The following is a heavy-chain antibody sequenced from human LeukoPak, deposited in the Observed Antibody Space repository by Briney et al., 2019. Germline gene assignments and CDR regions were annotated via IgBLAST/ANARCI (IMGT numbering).Heavy chain of an antibody. V-gene: IGHV4-61*02. CDR3: ARGPTYCSSSSCLQGE. D-gene: IGHD2-15*01. J-gene: IGHJ4*02. CDR2: IYTSRST. CDR1: GGSISSGSYY. Sequence: SETLSLTCTVSGGSISSGSYYWSWIRQPAGKGLEWIGRIYTSRSTNYNPSLKSRVTISVDTSKNQFSLKLSSVTAADTAVYYCARGPTYCSSSSCLQGEWGQGTLVTVSS.